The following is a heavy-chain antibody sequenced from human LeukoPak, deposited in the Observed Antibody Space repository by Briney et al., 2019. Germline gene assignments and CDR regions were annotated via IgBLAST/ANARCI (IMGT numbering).Heavy chain of an antibody. V-gene: IGHV4-34*01. D-gene: IGHD3-3*01. Sequence: SETLSLTCAVYGGSFSGYYWSWIRQPPGKGLEWIGEINHSGRTNYNPSLKSRVTISVDTSKNQFSLKLSSVTAADTAVYYCARARGYDFWSCYLSYWGQGTLVTVSS. CDR3: ARARGYDFWSCYLSY. CDR2: INHSGRT. CDR1: GGSFSGYY. J-gene: IGHJ4*02.